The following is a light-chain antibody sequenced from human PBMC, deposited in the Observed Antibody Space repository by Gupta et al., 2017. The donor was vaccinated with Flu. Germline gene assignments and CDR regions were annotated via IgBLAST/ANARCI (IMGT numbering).Light chain of an antibody. CDR3: QQLKSYPWT. J-gene: IGKJ1*01. V-gene: IGKV1-9*01. CDR1: QGISTY. Sequence: DIQLTQSPSFLSASVGDRVTITCRASQGISTYLAWYQQKPGKAPKLLIYAASTLQSGVPSRFSGSGSGTEFTLTISRLQTEDFATYYCQQLKSYPWTFGQGTKVEVK. CDR2: AAS.